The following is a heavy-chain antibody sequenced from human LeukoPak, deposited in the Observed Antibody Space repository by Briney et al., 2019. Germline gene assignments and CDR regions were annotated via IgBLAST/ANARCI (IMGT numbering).Heavy chain of an antibody. V-gene: IGHV3-30*18. CDR3: AKGIRYCSSTSCYYVHYYYGMDV. D-gene: IGHD2-2*01. Sequence: GRSLRLSCAASGFTFSSYSMHWVRQAPGKGLEWVAVISYEGSDKYYADSVKGRFTISRDNSKNTLYLQMNSLRAEDTAVYYCAKGIRYCSSTSCYYVHYYYGMDVWGQGTTVTVSS. CDR1: GFTFSSYS. J-gene: IGHJ6*02. CDR2: ISYEGSDK.